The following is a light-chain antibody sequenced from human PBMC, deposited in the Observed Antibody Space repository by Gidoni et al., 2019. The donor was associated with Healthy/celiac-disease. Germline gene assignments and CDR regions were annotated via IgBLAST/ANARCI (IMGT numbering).Light chain of an antibody. J-gene: IGKJ5*01. Sequence: DTQMTQSPSSLSATVGDRVTIPCETSQEISNYLNWYQQKPGKAPKLLIYDASNWETGVPARFSGSGSGTDFTFTISSLQPEDIATYYCQQYDNLPFTFGQGTRLEIK. CDR1: QEISNY. V-gene: IGKV1-33*01. CDR2: DAS. CDR3: QQYDNLPFT.